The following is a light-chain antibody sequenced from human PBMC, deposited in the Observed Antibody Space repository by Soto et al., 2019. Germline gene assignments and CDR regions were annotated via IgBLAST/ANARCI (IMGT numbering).Light chain of an antibody. J-gene: IGKJ1*01. CDR2: AIS. CDR1: QSVTTY. V-gene: IGKV1-39*01. CDR3: QHYNSYPEA. Sequence: DIQMTQSPSSLSASVGDRVTITCRASQSVTTYLHWYQQKAGEAPKLLIYAISNLQSGVSSRFSGSGSGTDFTLTISRMEPEDFATYYCQHYNSYPEAFGQGTKVDIK.